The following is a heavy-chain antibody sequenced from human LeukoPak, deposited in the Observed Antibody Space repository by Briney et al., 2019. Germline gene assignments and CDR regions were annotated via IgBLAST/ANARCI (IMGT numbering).Heavy chain of an antibody. Sequence: GGSLRLSCAASGFTFNDYDINWVRQAPGKGLEWVSGINWNSVYIGYADSVKGRFTISRDNAKNSLYLQMNSLRAEDTALYYCARGGITIFGVVKTQSDYWGQGTLVTVSS. CDR1: GFTFNDYD. J-gene: IGHJ4*02. V-gene: IGHV3-9*01. CDR2: INWNSVYI. D-gene: IGHD3-3*01. CDR3: ARGGITIFGVVKTQSDY.